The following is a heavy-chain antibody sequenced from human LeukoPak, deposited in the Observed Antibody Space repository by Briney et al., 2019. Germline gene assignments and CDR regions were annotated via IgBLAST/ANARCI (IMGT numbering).Heavy chain of an antibody. J-gene: IGHJ4*02. CDR1: GGSISSGDYY. CDR2: IYYSGST. V-gene: IGHV4-30-4*02. Sequence: PSETLYLTCTVSGGSISSGDYYWSWIRQPPGKGLEWIGYIYYSGSTYYNPSLKSRVTISVDTSKNQFSLKLSSLRSEDTAVYYCARGPMEYYFDYWGQGALVTVSS. D-gene: IGHD3-3*01. CDR3: ARGPMEYYFDY.